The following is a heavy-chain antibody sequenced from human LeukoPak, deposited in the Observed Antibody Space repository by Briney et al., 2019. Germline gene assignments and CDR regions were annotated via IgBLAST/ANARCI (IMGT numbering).Heavy chain of an antibody. V-gene: IGHV3-21*01. J-gene: IGHJ3*02. Sequence: GGSLRLSCTASGFSFSTPGMNWVRQAPGKGLEWVSSINGESTFKVYADSVKGRFTISRDNAKNTLYLQMDSLRAEDTAVYYCAKYQTGTWTSYDSSDIWGQGTLVTVSS. CDR3: AKYQTGTWTSYDSSDI. CDR1: GFSFSTPG. CDR2: INGESTFK. D-gene: IGHD1-7*01.